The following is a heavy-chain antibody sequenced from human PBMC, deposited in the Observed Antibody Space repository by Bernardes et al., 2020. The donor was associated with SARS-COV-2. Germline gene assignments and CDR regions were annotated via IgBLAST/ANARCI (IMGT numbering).Heavy chain of an antibody. Sequence: TRSLTRAVFGGSFSSHYWTWIRQPPGRGLEWVGEINHSGSSDYNPSLKSRVTISVDTSKSQFSLELRSVTAADTAVYYCARDRGEVMTLFGVVTGPQYFDVWGQGTLVTVSS. D-gene: IGHD3-3*01. CDR1: GGSFSSHY. J-gene: IGHJ4*02. CDR2: INHSGSS. CDR3: ARDRGEVMTLFGVVTGPQYFDV. V-gene: IGHV4-34*01.